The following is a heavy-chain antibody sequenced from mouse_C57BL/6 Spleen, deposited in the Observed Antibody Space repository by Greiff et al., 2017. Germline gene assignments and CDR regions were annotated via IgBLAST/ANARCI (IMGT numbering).Heavy chain of an antibody. CDR2: ISSGSSTI. Sequence: EVMLVESGGGLVKPGGSLKLSCAASGFTFSDYGMHWVRQAPEKGLEWVAYISSGSSTIYYADTVKGRFTISRDNAKNNLFLQMTSLRSEDTAMYYCARPGSSYWFAYWGQGTLVTVSA. CDR1: GFTFSDYG. J-gene: IGHJ3*01. D-gene: IGHD1-1*01. CDR3: ARPGSSYWFAY. V-gene: IGHV5-17*01.